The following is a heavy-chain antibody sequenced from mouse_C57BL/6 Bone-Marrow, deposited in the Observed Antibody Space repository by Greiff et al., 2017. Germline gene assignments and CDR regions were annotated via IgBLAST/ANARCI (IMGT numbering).Heavy chain of an antibody. CDR2: IIGGGGNT. CDR1: GFTFSSYT. V-gene: IGHV5-9*01. CDR3: AGNFYWYFDV. Sequence: EVMLVESGGGLVKPGGSLKLSCAASGFTFSSYTMSWVRQTPEKRLEWVATIIGGGGNTYYPDSVKGRFTISRDNSKNNLYLQMSSLRSEDTALYYCAGNFYWYFDVWGTGTTVTVSS. J-gene: IGHJ1*03.